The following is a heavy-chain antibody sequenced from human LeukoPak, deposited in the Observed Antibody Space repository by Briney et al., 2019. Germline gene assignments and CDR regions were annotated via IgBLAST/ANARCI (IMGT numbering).Heavy chain of an antibody. Sequence: AVKVSCKASGGTFRSYAIRWVRQAPGQGREWMGGIIHIFGTANYAQKLQGRVTITAGESTSTAYMELSSLRSEHTAVYYCARAPYSSGGSTNYYYYYYMDVWGKGTTVTVSS. V-gene: IGHV1-69*01. D-gene: IGHD6-19*01. CDR1: GGTFRSYA. CDR2: IIHIFGTA. J-gene: IGHJ6*03. CDR3: ARAPYSSGGSTNYYYYYYMDV.